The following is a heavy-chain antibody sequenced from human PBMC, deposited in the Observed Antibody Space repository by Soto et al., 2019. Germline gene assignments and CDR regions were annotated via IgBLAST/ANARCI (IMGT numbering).Heavy chain of an antibody. V-gene: IGHV4-34*01. Sequence: PSETLSLTCAVYGGSFSDYYWSWIRQPPGKGLEWIGEINHSESTNYNPSLKNRATMSVDTSKNQFSLRLTSVTAADTAVYYCAREGGYCSSTNCYAFDYWGQGTPVTVSS. J-gene: IGHJ4*02. D-gene: IGHD2-2*01. CDR1: GGSFSDYY. CDR2: INHSEST. CDR3: AREGGYCSSTNCYAFDY.